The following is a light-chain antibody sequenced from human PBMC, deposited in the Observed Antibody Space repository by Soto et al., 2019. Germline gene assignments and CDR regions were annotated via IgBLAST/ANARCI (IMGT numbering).Light chain of an antibody. CDR2: HSS. V-gene: IGKV3-15*01. Sequence: EIVMTQSPATLSVSPGERATLSCRASQNVNSNLAWYQQKPGQAPRLLIYHSSTRATGVPARFSGSGSGTEFALNISSLQSEDFAVYYCQQYNDWPPMYTFGQGTKLEIK. J-gene: IGKJ2*01. CDR3: QQYNDWPPMYT. CDR1: QNVNSN.